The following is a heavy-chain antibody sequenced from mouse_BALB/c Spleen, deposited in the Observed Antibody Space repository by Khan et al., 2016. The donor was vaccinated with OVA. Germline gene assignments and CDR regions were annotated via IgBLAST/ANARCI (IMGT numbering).Heavy chain of an antibody. Sequence: QVQLKESGPGLVAPSQSLSITCTVSGFSLTNYGVHWVRQPPGKGLEWLVVIWSDGYTTYNSALKSRLSISKDNSKSQAFLKMNSPQTEYTAIYYCARYRFGYAMDYWGQGTSVTVSS. J-gene: IGHJ4*01. V-gene: IGHV2-6*02. CDR3: ARYRFGYAMDY. CDR1: GFSLTNYG. D-gene: IGHD2-14*01. CDR2: IWSDGYT.